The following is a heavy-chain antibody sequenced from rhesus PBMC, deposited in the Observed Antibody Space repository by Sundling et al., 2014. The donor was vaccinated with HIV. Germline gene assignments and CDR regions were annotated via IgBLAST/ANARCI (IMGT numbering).Heavy chain of an antibody. D-gene: IGHD1-44*01. CDR1: GGSISSSNW. CDR3: ARDVGWGGFDY. V-gene: IGHV4-65*01. Sequence: QLQLQESGPGLVKPSETLSLTCAVSGGSISSSNWWSWIRQPPGKGLQWIGYISGSSGSTDYNPSLKSRVTISTDTSKNQFSLKLTSVTAADTAVYYCARDVGWGGFDYWGQGVLVTVSS. J-gene: IGHJ4*01. CDR2: ISGSSGST.